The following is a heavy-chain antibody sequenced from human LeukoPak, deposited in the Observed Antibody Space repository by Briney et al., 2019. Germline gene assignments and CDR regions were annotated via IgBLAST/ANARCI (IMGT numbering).Heavy chain of an antibody. CDR3: ASAEYSSSWAPGD. CDR1: GGSISSGDYY. CDR2: IYYSGST. D-gene: IGHD6-6*01. J-gene: IGHJ4*02. Sequence: PSETLSLTCTVSGGSISSGDYYWSWIRQPPGKGLEWIGYIYYSGSTYYNPSLKSRVTISVDTSKNQFSLKLSSVTAAGTAVYYCASAEYSSSWAPGDWGQGTLVTVSS. V-gene: IGHV4-30-4*08.